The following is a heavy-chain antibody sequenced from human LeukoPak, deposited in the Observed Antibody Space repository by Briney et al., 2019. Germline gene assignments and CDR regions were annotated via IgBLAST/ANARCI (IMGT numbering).Heavy chain of an antibody. D-gene: IGHD6-19*01. Sequence: AGGSLRLSCAASGLTFSTASLHWVRQAPGRGLEWVSAFDTGFGTYYPGSLKGRFTISRDNSKNTLFLQINSLRAEDTAVYYCARSSGWWSLDYWGQGTLVTVSS. V-gene: IGHV3-23*01. J-gene: IGHJ4*02. CDR1: GLTFSTAS. CDR3: ARSSGWWSLDY. CDR2: FDTGFGT.